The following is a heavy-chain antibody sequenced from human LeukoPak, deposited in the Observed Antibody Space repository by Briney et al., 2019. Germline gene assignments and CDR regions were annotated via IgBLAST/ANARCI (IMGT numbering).Heavy chain of an antibody. CDR1: GGSISSYY. J-gene: IGHJ3*02. V-gene: IGHV4-59*01. CDR3: AIITTRAWGAFDN. Sequence: SETLSLTCTVSGGSISSYYWSWIRQPPGKGLEWIGYFYYSGSTNYNPSLKSRVTISLDTSKNQFSLKLNSVTAADTAVYYCAIITTRAWGAFDNWGQGTMVTVSS. D-gene: IGHD3-22*01. CDR2: FYYSGST.